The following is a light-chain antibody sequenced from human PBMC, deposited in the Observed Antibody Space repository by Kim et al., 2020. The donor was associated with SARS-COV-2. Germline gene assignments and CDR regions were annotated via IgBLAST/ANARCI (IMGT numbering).Light chain of an antibody. CDR2: QDS. J-gene: IGLJ1*01. V-gene: IGLV3-1*01. CDR3: QAWDSSTAH. Sequence: VSPGQTASITCSGDKLGDKYACWYQQKPGQSPVLVIYQDSKRPSGIPARFSGSNSGNTATLTISGTQAMDEADYYCQAWDSSTAHFGTGTKVTVL. CDR1: KLGDKY.